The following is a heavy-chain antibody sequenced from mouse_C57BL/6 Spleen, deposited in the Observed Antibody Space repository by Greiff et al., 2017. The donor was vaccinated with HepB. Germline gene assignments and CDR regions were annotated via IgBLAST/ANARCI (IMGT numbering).Heavy chain of an antibody. CDR1: GSTFTSYW. CDR2: IDPSDNYT. Sequence: VQLQQPGAELVKPGASVKLSCKASGSTFTSYWMQWVKQRPGQGREWIGEIDPSDNYTNYNQKFKGKATLTVDTASSTAYKQLSSLTSEDSAVYYCARYYSNYEDYAMDYWGQGTSVTVSS. J-gene: IGHJ4*01. V-gene: IGHV1-50*01. D-gene: IGHD2-5*01. CDR3: ARYYSNYEDYAMDY.